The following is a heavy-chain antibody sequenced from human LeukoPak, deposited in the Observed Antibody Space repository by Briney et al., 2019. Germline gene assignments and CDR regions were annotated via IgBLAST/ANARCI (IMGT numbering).Heavy chain of an antibody. CDR2: IYIDGNT. CDR3: ARGDVYNFFDS. CDR1: GFTFSRNY. Sequence: GGSLRLSSAASGFTFSRNYMSWVRQAPGKGLEWVSGIYIDGNTSYSASVRGGFTISTDNSTNTTYLQMNSLRAEETAVYYCARGDVYNFFDSWGQGTLVTVSS. D-gene: IGHD5-24*01. J-gene: IGHJ4*02. V-gene: IGHV3-66*01.